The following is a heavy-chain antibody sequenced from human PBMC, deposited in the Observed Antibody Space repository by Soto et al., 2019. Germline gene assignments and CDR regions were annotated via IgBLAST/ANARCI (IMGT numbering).Heavy chain of an antibody. CDR2: IYYSGST. CDR1: GCSVSSGSYY. J-gene: IGHJ6*02. V-gene: IGHV4-61*01. Sequence: QVQLQESGPGLVKPSETLSLTCTVSGCSVSSGSYYWSWIRQPPGKGLEWIGYIYYSGSTNYNPSLKSRVTISVDTSKNQFSLKLSSVTAADTAVYYCARDSPQVDYYYGMDVWGQGTTVTVSS. CDR3: ARDSPQVDYYYGMDV.